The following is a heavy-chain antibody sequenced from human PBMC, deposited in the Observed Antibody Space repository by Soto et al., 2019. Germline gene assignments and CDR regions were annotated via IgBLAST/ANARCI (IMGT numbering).Heavy chain of an antibody. V-gene: IGHV3-21*06. CDR2: ISSTTNYI. CDR3: ARESEDLASNFDY. CDR1: GFTFTRYS. Sequence: GGSLRLSCAASGFTFTRYSMNWVRQAPGKGLEWVSSISSTTNYIYYGDSMKGRFTISRDNAKNSLYLEMNSLRAEDTAVYYCARESEDLASNFDYWGQGTLVTVSS. J-gene: IGHJ4*02.